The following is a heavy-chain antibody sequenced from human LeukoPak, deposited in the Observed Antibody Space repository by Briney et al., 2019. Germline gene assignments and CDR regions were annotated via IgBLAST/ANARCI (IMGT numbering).Heavy chain of an antibody. CDR3: ARVDVGALTGSYFDY. Sequence: SQTLSLTCTVSGDSISTETYYWTWIRQPAGKGLEWIGRIYSSGSTNYNPSLKSRVTISVDKSKNQFPLKLSSVTAADTAVYFCARVDVGALTGSYFDYWGQGTLVTVSS. CDR2: IYSSGST. J-gene: IGHJ4*02. D-gene: IGHD3-9*01. CDR1: GDSISTETYY. V-gene: IGHV4-61*02.